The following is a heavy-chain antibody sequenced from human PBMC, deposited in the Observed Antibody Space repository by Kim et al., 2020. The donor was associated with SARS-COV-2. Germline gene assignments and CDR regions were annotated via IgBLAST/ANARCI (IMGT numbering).Heavy chain of an antibody. CDR3: ARPLWFGELLYRQAFDY. J-gene: IGHJ4*02. D-gene: IGHD3-10*01. CDR1: GFTFSSYS. V-gene: IGHV3-21*01. CDR2: ISSSSSYI. Sequence: GWSLRLSCAASGFTFSSYSMNWVRQAPGKGLEWVSSISSSSSYIYYADSVKGRFTISRDNAKNSLYLQMNSLRAEDTAVYYCARPLWFGELLYRQAFDYWGQGTLVTVSS.